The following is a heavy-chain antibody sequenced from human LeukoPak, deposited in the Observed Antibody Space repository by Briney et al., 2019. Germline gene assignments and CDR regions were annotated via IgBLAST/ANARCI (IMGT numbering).Heavy chain of an antibody. J-gene: IGHJ4*02. CDR1: GFTFSSYA. V-gene: IGHV3-23*01. D-gene: IGHD6-19*01. Sequence: GGSLRLSCAASGFTFSSYAMSWVRQAPGKGLEWVSAISGSGGSTYYADSVKGRFTISRDNSKNTLYLQMNSLRAEDTAVYYCARALYNRGWYPDYFDSWGQGALVTVPS. CDR3: ARALYNRGWYPDYFDS. CDR2: ISGSGGST.